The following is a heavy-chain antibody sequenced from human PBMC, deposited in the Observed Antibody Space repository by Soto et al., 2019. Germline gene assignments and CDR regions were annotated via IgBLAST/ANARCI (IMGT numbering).Heavy chain of an antibody. D-gene: IGHD1-26*01. CDR2: IYPGDYNT. Sequence: PGESLKISCKGSGYSFTSYGIGWVRQMPGKGLEWMGIIYPGDYNTRYSKSFHGQVTISAEKSISTAYMQWSSLKASDTAMYYCARLFGSNTGSYPDPYWGQGTLVTVSS. V-gene: IGHV5-51*01. CDR3: ARLFGSNTGSYPDPY. CDR1: GYSFTSYG. J-gene: IGHJ4*02.